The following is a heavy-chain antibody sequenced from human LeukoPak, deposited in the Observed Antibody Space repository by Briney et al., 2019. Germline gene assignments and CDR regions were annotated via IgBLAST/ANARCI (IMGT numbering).Heavy chain of an antibody. J-gene: IGHJ5*02. D-gene: IGHD3-3*02. V-gene: IGHV4-59*01. Sequence: SETLSLTCTLSGGSISSYYWSWIRQPPGKGLEWIGYIYYSGSTNYNPSLKSRVTISVDTSKNQFSLKLSSVTAADTAVYYCARVRSISLFDPWGQGTLVTVSS. CDR1: GGSISSYY. CDR3: ARVRSISLFDP. CDR2: IYYSGST.